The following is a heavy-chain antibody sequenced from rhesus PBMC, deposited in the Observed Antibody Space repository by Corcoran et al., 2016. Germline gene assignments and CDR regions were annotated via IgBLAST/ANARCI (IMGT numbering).Heavy chain of an antibody. V-gene: IGHV3S25*01. Sequence: EVQLVESGGGLAKPGGSLRLSCAASGFTFSSYWMNWVRQAPGKGLEWVSAFNSGGGSTYYAEPVKGRFTISRDNSKNTLSLQMNSLRAEVTAVYYCAKEYCSSTYCSQVGDYWGQGVLVTVSS. J-gene: IGHJ4*01. D-gene: IGHD2-15*01. CDR2: FNSGGGST. CDR3: AKEYCSSTYCSQVGDY. CDR1: GFTFSSYW.